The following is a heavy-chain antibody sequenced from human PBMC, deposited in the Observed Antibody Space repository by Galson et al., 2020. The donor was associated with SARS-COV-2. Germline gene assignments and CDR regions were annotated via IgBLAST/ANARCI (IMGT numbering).Heavy chain of an antibody. CDR3: EKEGYGSTILFYLGY. Sequence: GGSLRLSCAASGFTFSSYAMSWVRQAPGKGLEWVSSIIGSGGTTYSADSVKGRFTISRDNSKNTLYLQMNSLRAGYTAAYYCEKEGYGSTILFYLGYWGQGTLVTVSS. J-gene: IGHJ4*02. CDR2: IIGSGGTT. V-gene: IGHV3-23*01. D-gene: IGHD3-10*01. CDR1: GFTFSSYA.